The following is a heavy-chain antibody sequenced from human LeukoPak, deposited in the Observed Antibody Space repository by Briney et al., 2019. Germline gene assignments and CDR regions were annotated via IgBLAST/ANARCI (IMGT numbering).Heavy chain of an antibody. CDR3: ARARGGPSAVDY. CDR2: FYYSGST. Sequence: PSETLSLTCTVSGGSISSDYWSWIRQPPGKGLEWIGYFYYSGSTNYNPSLKSRVTIFVDTSKNQFSLRLSSVSAADTAVYYCARARGGPSAVDYWGQGTLVTVSS. CDR1: GGSISSDY. J-gene: IGHJ4*02. D-gene: IGHD3-10*01. V-gene: IGHV4-59*08.